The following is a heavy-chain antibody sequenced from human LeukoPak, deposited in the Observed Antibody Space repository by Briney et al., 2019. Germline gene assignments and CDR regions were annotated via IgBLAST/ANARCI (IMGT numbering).Heavy chain of an antibody. D-gene: IGHD5-24*01. Sequence: PGGSLRLSCVASRFTSSSYTVSWVRQAPGRGLEWVSAISGSGGSTYYADSVKGRFTISRDKSKNTLYLQMNSLRAEDTAVYYCAKDGEMTLYYFDYGGQGSLVTVSS. CDR1: RFTSSSYT. V-gene: IGHV3-23*01. CDR2: ISGSGGST. J-gene: IGHJ4*02. CDR3: AKDGEMTLYYFDY.